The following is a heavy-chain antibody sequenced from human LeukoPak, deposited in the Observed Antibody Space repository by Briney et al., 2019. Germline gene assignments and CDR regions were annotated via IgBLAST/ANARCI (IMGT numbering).Heavy chain of an antibody. J-gene: IGHJ5*02. CDR1: GYTFTSYG. D-gene: IGHD2-15*01. CDR3: ARDYCSGGSCYSAWFDP. V-gene: IGHV1-18*01. CDR2: ISAYNGNT. Sequence: ASVKVSSTASGYTFTSYGISWVRHAPGQRLERMGWISAYNGNTNYAQKLQGRVTRTIDTSTSTAYMELRRLRSDDTAVYYCARDYCSGGSCYSAWFDPWGQGTLVTVSS.